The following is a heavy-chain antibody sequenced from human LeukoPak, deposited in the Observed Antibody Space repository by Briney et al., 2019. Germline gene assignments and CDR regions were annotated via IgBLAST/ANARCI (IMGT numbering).Heavy chain of an antibody. Sequence: SETLSLTCTVSGGSISSGSYYWSWIRQPAGKGLEWIGRIYTSGSTNYNPSLKSRVTISVDKSKNQFSLKLSSVTAADTAVYYCARGDGGGYSSSSHDAFDIWGQGTMVTVSS. CDR3: ARGDGGGYSSSSHDAFDI. CDR2: IYTSGST. J-gene: IGHJ3*02. D-gene: IGHD6-13*01. V-gene: IGHV4-61*02. CDR1: GGSISSGSYY.